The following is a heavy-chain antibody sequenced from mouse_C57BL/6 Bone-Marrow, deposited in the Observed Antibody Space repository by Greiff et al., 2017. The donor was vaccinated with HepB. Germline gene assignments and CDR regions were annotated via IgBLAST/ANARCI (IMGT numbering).Heavy chain of an antibody. D-gene: IGHD1-1*01. CDR2: INYDGSST. CDR1: GFTFSDYY. CDR3: ARVNYGSSYDYAMDY. Sequence: DVHLVESEGGLVQPGSSMKLSCTASGFTFSDYYMAWVRQVPEKGLEWVANINYDGSSTYYLDSLKSRFIISRDNAKNILYLQMSSLKSEDTATYYCARVNYGSSYDYAMDYWGQGTSVTVSS. J-gene: IGHJ4*01. V-gene: IGHV5-16*01.